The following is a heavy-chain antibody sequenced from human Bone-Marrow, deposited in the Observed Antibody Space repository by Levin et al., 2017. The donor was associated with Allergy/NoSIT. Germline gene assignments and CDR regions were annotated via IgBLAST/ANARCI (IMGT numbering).Heavy chain of an antibody. CDR2: IYYSGST. J-gene: IGHJ5*02. D-gene: IGHD3-22*01. CDR3: ATQVPYYYDSSETLGWNWFDP. Sequence: PSETLSLTCIVSGGSISTSSYYWGWIRQPPGKGLEWIGSIYYSGSTNYNPSLKSRVTISVDTSKNQFSLKLTSVTAADTAVYYCATQVPYYYDSSETLGWNWFDPWGQGTLVTVSS. V-gene: IGHV4-39*01. CDR1: GGSISTSSYY.